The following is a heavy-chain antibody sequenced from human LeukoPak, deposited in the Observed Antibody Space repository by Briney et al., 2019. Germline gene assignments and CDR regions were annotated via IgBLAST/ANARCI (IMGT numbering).Heavy chain of an antibody. J-gene: IGHJ5*02. Sequence: SETLSLTCSVSGDSISIYYWSWIRQPPGKGLEWIGYIDHTGSTNYNPSLNSRVTISVDTSKNQFSLKLSSVTAADTAVYYCARVPDLPYYYDSSGYPAWGQGTLVTVSS. CDR3: ARVPDLPYYYDSSGYPA. V-gene: IGHV4-59*01. D-gene: IGHD3-22*01. CDR1: GDSISIYY. CDR2: IDHTGST.